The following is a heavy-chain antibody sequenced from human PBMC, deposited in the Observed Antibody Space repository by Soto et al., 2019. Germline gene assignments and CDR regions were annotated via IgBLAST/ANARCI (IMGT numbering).Heavy chain of an antibody. CDR2: FNGNGGGT. J-gene: IGHJ5*02. Sequence: EVQLLESGGGLVQPGGSLRLACATSGFSFSTYAMTWVRQAPGKGLEWVSTFNGNGGGTYYADSVKGRFTISRDNSKNTLYLQMDSLRAEDTATYYCAKDNSLHWFDPWGHGPLVNVSS. CDR3: AKDNSLHWFDP. D-gene: IGHD2-15*01. V-gene: IGHV3-23*01. CDR1: GFSFSTYA.